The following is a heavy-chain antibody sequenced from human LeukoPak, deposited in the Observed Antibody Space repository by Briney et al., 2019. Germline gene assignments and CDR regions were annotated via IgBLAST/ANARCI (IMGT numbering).Heavy chain of an antibody. CDR3: ARSLLRGVPEHYYYYGMDV. CDR1: GGTFSSYA. V-gene: IGHV1-69*01. CDR2: IIPIFGTA. J-gene: IGHJ6*02. D-gene: IGHD3-22*01. Sequence: SVKVSCKASGGTFSSYAISWVRQAPGQGLEWRGGIIPIFGTANYAQKFQGRVTITADESTSTAYMELSSLRSEDTAVYYCARSLLRGVPEHYYYYGMDVWGQGTTVTVSS.